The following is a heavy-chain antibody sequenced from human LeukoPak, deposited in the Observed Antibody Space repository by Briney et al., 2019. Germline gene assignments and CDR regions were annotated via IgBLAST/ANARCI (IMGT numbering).Heavy chain of an antibody. CDR2: AFFGGST. J-gene: IGHJ4*02. CDR3: ARVSYSNNPYFDY. V-gene: IGHV4-59*02. Sequence: SETLSLTCSVSGDSVRGHYWTWIRQPPGKGLEWIGFAFFGGSTDYSPSLKSRATVSVDTSNNQFSLNLNSVTPADTAVYYCARVSYSNNPYFDYWSQGILVTVSS. D-gene: IGHD6-13*01. CDR1: GDSVRGHY.